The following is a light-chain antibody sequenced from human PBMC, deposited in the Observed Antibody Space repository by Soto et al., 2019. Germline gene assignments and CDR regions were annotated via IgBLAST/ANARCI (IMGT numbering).Light chain of an antibody. CDR3: QQYCTTPPT. Sequence: DIVMTQSPDSLAVSLGERATINCKSSQSILYSSNNKNCLAWYQQKPGQPPKLLIYWASTRESGVPDRFSGSGSGTDFTLIISSLQAEDVAVYYCQQYCTTPPTFGGGTKVEIK. V-gene: IGKV4-1*01. CDR2: WAS. CDR1: QSILYSSNNKNC. J-gene: IGKJ4*01.